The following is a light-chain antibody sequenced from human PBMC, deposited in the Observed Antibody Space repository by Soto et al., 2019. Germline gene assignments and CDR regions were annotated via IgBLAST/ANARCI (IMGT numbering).Light chain of an antibody. CDR2: DAS. CDR1: QSISTW. V-gene: IGKV1-5*01. J-gene: IGKJ1*01. CDR3: QQYMNYAT. Sequence: DIQMTQSPSTLSAYVGDRVTFTCRASQSISTWLAWYQQKPGKAPKLLIYDASSLQSDFPPRYSGSGSGIEFTLTISALQTDYFASYYCQQYMNYATFGHETKVEIK.